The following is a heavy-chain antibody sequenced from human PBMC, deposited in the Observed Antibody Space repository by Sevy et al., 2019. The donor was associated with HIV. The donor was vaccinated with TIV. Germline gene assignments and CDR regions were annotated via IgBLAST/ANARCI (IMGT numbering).Heavy chain of an antibody. J-gene: IGHJ4*02. V-gene: IGHV3-30*04. D-gene: IGHD2-8*01. CDR2: ISYDGNYK. Sequence: GGSLRLSCVASGFTFPIYSVLWVRQAPGKGLEWLTLISYDGNYKYYADSEKGRFTISRDNSNNILYLQMSSLRVEDTALYFCARVAVEYCTNDCYHRFDHWGLGTLVTVSS. CDR3: ARVAVEYCTNDCYHRFDH. CDR1: GFTFPIYS.